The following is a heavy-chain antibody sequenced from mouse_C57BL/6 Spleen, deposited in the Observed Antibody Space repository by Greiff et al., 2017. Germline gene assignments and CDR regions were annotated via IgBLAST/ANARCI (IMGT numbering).Heavy chain of an antibody. D-gene: IGHD1-1*01. CDR3: ARSGTTVVAPLDY. V-gene: IGHV1-82*01. CDR1: GYAFRSSW. J-gene: IGHJ2*01. CDR2: IYPGAGDT. Sequence: QVQLQQSGPELVKPGASVKISCKASGYAFRSSWMNWVKQRPGKGLEWIGRIYPGAGDTNYNGKFKGKATLSADKSSSTAYMQLSSLTSEDSSVYFCARSGTTVVAPLDYWGQGTTLTVSS.